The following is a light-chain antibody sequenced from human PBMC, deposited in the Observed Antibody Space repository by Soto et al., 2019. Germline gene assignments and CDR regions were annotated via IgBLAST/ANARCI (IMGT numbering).Light chain of an antibody. J-gene: IGKJ1*01. CDR3: QQANSFPRT. V-gene: IGKV1D-12*01. Sequence: DIQMTQSPSSVSASVGDRVTITCRASQAISTWLAWYQQKPGKAPKLLIYAASNLQTGVPSSFIGSGSGTDFTLTISRLQPEDFATYYCQQANSFPRTFGQGTKVEIK. CDR1: QAISTW. CDR2: AAS.